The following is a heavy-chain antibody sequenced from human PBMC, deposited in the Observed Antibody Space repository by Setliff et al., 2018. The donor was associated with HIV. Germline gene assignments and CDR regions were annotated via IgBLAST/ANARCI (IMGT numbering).Heavy chain of an antibody. CDR1: GGSIISSVHY. V-gene: IGHV4-39*01. D-gene: IGHD5-12*01. CDR3: ARHGGYDFNY. CDR2: IDYSGGT. J-gene: IGHJ4*02. Sequence: SETLSLTCSVSGGSIISSVHYWGWIRQPPGKGLEWIGSIDYSGGTYYNPSLKSRVNIFIDTSKNQQSLKLSSVTAADTAVYYCARHGGYDFNYWGQGTLVTVSS.